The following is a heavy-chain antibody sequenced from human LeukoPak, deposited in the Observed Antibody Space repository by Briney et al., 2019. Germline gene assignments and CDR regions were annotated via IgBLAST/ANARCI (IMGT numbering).Heavy chain of an antibody. J-gene: IGHJ4*02. CDR1: GFTVSNNY. CDR3: AKGMTTVTTY. CDR2: IYSGGST. Sequence: GGSLTLSCAASGFTVSNNYMRWVRQAPGKGLEWVSLIYSGGSTYYADSVKGRFTISRDNSKNTLYLQMNSLRAEDTAVYYCAKGMTTVTTYGGQGTLVTVSS. D-gene: IGHD4-17*01. V-gene: IGHV3-53*01.